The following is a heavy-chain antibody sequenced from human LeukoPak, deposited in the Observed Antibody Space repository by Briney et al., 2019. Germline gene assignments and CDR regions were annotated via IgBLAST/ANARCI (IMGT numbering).Heavy chain of an antibody. D-gene: IGHD3-10*01. CDR1: GGSISSYY. V-gene: IGHV4-59*01. J-gene: IGHJ4*02. CDR2: IYYSGST. Sequence: KSSETLSLTCTVSGGSISSYYWSWIRQPPGKGLEWIGYIYYSGSTNYNPSLKSRVTISVDTSKNQFSLKLSSVTAADTAVYYCASTPYPWKGGDDYWGQGTLVTVS. CDR3: ASTPYPWKGGDDY.